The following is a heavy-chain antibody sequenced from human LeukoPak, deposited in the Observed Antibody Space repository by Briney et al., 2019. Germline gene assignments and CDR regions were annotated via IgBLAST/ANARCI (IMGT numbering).Heavy chain of an antibody. Sequence: GASVKVSCKASGFTFTSSVMQWVRQARGQRLEWIGWIVVGSGNTNYAQKFQERVTITRDMSTSTAYMELSSLRSEDTAVYYCAANPGDCSSTSCPNNYYYYYGMDVWGQGTTVTVSS. CDR3: AANPGDCSSTSCPNNYYYYYGMDV. CDR1: GFTFTSSV. CDR2: IVVGSGNT. D-gene: IGHD2-2*01. J-gene: IGHJ6*02. V-gene: IGHV1-58*02.